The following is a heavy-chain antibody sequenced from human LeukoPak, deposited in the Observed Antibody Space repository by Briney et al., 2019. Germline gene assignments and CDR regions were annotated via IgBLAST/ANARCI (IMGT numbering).Heavy chain of an antibody. Sequence: SETLSLTCAVYGGSFSGYYWSWIRQPPGKGLEWSGEINHSGSTNYNPSLKSRVTISVDTSKNQFSLKLSSVTAADTAVYYCARRKAYYYGSGRGAWFDPWGQGTLVTVSS. CDR1: GGSFSGYY. J-gene: IGHJ5*02. CDR3: ARRKAYYYGSGRGAWFDP. CDR2: INHSGST. V-gene: IGHV4-34*01. D-gene: IGHD3-10*01.